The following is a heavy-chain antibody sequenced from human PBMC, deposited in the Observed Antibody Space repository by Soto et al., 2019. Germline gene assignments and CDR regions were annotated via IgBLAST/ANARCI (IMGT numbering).Heavy chain of an antibody. J-gene: IGHJ4*02. D-gene: IGHD1-1*01. Sequence: SATLSLTCVVSGNSITKYIWWSSFRQPPGKGLEWIGEIHHSKSALYSPSLRSRVTVSADIFDNKVSLEVFSIGAANTAAYYCARAGLWNLNSWRQGTAVTVSS. CDR3: ARAGLWNLNS. V-gene: IGHV4-4*02. CDR1: GNSITKYIW. CDR2: IHHSKSA.